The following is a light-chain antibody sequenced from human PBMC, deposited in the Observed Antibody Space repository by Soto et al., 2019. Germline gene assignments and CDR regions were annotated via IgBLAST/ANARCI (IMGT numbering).Light chain of an antibody. CDR3: SSYTSSSTFVV. V-gene: IGLV2-14*01. Sequence: QSALTQPASVSGSPGQSITISCTGTSSDVGGYNYVSWYQQHPGKAPKLMIYDVSNRPSGVSNRFSGSKSGNTASLTISGLQAEDEAEYYYSSYTSSSTFVVFGGGTKVTVL. CDR1: SSDVGGYNY. CDR2: DVS. J-gene: IGLJ2*01.